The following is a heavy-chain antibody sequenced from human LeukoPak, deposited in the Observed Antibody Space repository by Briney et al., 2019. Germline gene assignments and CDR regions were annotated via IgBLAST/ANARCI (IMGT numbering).Heavy chain of an antibody. J-gene: IGHJ4*02. CDR1: GGSISSYY. CDR2: IYHSGST. CDR3: AGTKLQYSSGWYDTHFDY. V-gene: IGHV4-59*08. D-gene: IGHD6-19*01. Sequence: PSETLSLTCTVSGGSISSYYWSWIRQPPGKGLEWIGYIYHSGSTNYNPSLKSRVTISVDTSKNQFSLKLSSVTAADTAVYYCAGTKLQYSSGWYDTHFDYWGQGTLVTVSS.